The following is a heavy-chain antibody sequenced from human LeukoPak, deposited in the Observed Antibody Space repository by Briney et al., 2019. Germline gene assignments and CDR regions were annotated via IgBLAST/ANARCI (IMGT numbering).Heavy chain of an antibody. CDR3: ASLPGIAAAGARTG. D-gene: IGHD6-13*01. J-gene: IGHJ4*02. CDR2: ISAYNGNT. Sequence: GASVKVSCKASGYTFTSYGISWVRQAPGQGLEWMGWISAYNGNTNYAQKLQGRVTMTTDTSTSTAYMELRSLRSDDTAVYYGASLPGIAAAGARTGWGQGTLVTVSS. V-gene: IGHV1-18*01. CDR1: GYTFTSYG.